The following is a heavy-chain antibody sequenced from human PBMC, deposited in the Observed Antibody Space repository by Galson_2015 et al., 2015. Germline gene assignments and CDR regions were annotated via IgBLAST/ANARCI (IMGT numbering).Heavy chain of an antibody. CDR2: ITPMFGTA. CDR1: GGSFSTYA. J-gene: IGHJ4*02. CDR3: ARVSQDCSRASCPYNY. Sequence: SVKVSCKASGGSFSTYAINWVRQAPGQGLEWMGGITPMFGTANYAQKFQGRVTITAYKSTSTAYMEVSSLRSEDTAVYYCARVSQDCSRASCPYNYWGQGTLVTVSS. D-gene: IGHD2-2*01. V-gene: IGHV1-69*06.